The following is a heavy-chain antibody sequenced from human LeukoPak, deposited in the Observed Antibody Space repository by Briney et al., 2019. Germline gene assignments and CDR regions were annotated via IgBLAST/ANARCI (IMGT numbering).Heavy chain of an antibody. CDR3: ARDEGSGWDY. CDR2: ISSSGSTI. Sequence: GGSLRLSCEASGFTFSDYYTSWIRQAPGKGLTWVSYISSSGSTIYYADSVKGRFTISRDNAKNSLYLQMNSLRAEDTAVYFCARDEGSGWDYWGQGTLVTVSS. V-gene: IGHV3-11*04. CDR1: GFTFSDYY. J-gene: IGHJ4*02. D-gene: IGHD6-19*01.